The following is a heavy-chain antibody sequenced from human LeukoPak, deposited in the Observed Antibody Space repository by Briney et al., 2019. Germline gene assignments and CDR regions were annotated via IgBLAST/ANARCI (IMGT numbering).Heavy chain of an antibody. D-gene: IGHD1-1*01. CDR2: INPSGGST. J-gene: IGHJ4*02. V-gene: IGHV1-46*01. CDR1: GYTFTSYY. CDR3: ARDVNNWNYYDY. Sequence: GASVKVSCKASGYTFTSYYTHWVRQAPGQGLEWMGIINPSGGSTSYAQKFQGRVTMTRDTSTSTVYMELSSLRSEDTAVYYCARDVNNWNYYDYWGQGTLVTVSS.